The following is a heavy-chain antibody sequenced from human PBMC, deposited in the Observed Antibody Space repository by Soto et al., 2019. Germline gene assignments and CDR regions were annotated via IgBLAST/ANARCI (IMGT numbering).Heavy chain of an antibody. J-gene: IGHJ3*02. V-gene: IGHV4-4*02. CDR1: GGSIRSNDW. D-gene: IGHD3-22*01. CDR3: ARGLISGYYLYDAFDI. CDR2: MYHSGST. Sequence: PSETLSLTCAVSGGSIRSNDWWSWVRQPPGKGLEWIAEMYHSGSTNYNPSLKSRVIISVDKSKNQFSLNLSSVTVADTAVYYCARGLISGYYLYDAFDIWGQGKMVTVSS.